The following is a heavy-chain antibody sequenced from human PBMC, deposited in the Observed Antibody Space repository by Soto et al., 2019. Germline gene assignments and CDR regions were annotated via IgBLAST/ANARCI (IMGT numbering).Heavy chain of an antibody. D-gene: IGHD3-9*01. CDR3: AKDLNDLVTGVSVDY. J-gene: IGHJ4*02. CDR1: RFTFSTYG. V-gene: IGHV3-30*18. CDR2: ISHDGSDK. Sequence: QVQLVESGGGVVQPGRSLRLSCAASRFTFSTYGMHWVRQAPGKGLEWVAVISHDGSDKYYADSVKGRFTISRDNSKNTLYLQMNSLSVEDTAVYYCAKDLNDLVTGVSVDYWGQGTLVTVSS.